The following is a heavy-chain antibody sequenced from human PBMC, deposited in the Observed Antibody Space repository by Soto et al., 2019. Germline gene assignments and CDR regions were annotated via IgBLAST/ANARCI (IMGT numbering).Heavy chain of an antibody. V-gene: IGHV3-30*03. D-gene: IGHD3-22*01. CDR1: GFTFSDYV. Sequence: QVQLVESGGGVVQPEGSLRLSCVASGFTFSDYVFHWVRQAPGKGLEWVVGISTDGSAKHYADSVKGRFSVSRDNPQNTMFLQMSSLTTEDTAVYYCAREDEGSGSAGTFHNWGQGTLVTVSS. CDR2: ISTDGSAK. CDR3: AREDEGSGSAGTFHN. J-gene: IGHJ1*01.